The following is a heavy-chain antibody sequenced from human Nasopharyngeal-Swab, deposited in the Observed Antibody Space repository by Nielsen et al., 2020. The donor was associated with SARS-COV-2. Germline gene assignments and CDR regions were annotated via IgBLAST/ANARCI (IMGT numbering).Heavy chain of an antibody. D-gene: IGHD6-19*01. CDR3: AGQTRIAVAGKGVYY. J-gene: IGHJ4*02. Sequence: SETLSLTCTVSGGSISSSSYYWGWIRQPPGKGLEWIGSIYYSGSTYYNPSLKSRVTISVDTSKNQFSLKLSSVTAADTAVYYCAGQTRIAVAGKGVYYWGQGTLVTVS. CDR1: GGSISSSSYY. V-gene: IGHV4-39*07. CDR2: IYYSGST.